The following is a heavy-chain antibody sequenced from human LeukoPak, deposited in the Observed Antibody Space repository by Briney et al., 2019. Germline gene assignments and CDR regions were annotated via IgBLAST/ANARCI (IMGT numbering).Heavy chain of an antibody. D-gene: IGHD3/OR15-3a*01. CDR3: ASYDFWSGYGP. J-gene: IGHJ5*02. Sequence: SQTLSLTCAVSGGSISSGGYSWSWIRQPPGKGLEWIGYIYHSGSTYYNPSLKSRVTISVDRSKNQFSLKLSSVTAADTAVYYCASYDFWSGYGPWGQGTLVTVS. CDR2: IYHSGST. V-gene: IGHV4-30-2*01. CDR1: GGSISSGGYS.